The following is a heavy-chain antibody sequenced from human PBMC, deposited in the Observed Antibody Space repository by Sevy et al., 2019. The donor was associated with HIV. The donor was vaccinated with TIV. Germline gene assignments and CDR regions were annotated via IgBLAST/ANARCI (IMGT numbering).Heavy chain of an antibody. J-gene: IGHJ4*02. CDR1: GFTFSDHY. D-gene: IGHD6-13*01. CDR3: ATHAGIAAAGRVFDY. CDR2: TRNKADGYTT. Sequence: GGSLRLSCVASGFTFSDHYMEWVRQAPGKGLEWVGRTRNKADGYTTEYAASVKDRFTISRDESKNSLYVQMNSLKAEDTAAYYCATHAGIAAAGRVFDYWGQGTLVTVTS. V-gene: IGHV3-72*01.